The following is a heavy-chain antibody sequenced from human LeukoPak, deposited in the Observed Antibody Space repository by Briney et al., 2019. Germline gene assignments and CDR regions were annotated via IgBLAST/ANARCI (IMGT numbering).Heavy chain of an antibody. Sequence: GRSLRLSCAASGFTFSSYAMHWFRQAPGKGLEWVAVTSYTGNNQYYADSVKGRFTISRDNSKNTLYLQMNSLRAEDTAVYYCARVGCSGGSCYSRADYYYGMDVWGQGTTVTVSS. J-gene: IGHJ6*02. V-gene: IGHV3-30*04. CDR3: ARVGCSGGSCYSRADYYYGMDV. CDR1: GFTFSSYA. CDR2: TSYTGNNQ. D-gene: IGHD2-15*01.